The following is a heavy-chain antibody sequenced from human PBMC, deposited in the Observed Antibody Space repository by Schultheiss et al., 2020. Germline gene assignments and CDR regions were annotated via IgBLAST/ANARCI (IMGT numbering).Heavy chain of an antibody. D-gene: IGHD3-10*01. Sequence: SQTLSLTCTVSGGSISSGGYYWSWIRQPPGKGLEWIGSIYYSGSTYYNPSLKSRVTISVDTSKNQFSLKLSSVTAADTAVYYCARDGQTSGSGSHWGQGTLVTVSS. J-gene: IGHJ4*02. V-gene: IGHV4-39*07. CDR2: IYYSGST. CDR3: ARDGQTSGSGSH. CDR1: GGSISSGGYY.